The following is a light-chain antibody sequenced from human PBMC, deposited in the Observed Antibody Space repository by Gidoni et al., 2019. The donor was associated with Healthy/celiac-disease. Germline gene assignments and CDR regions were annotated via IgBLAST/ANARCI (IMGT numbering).Light chain of an antibody. CDR1: SLRSYY. CDR3: NSRDSSGNHLDVV. J-gene: IGLJ2*01. Sequence: SSELTQDPAVSVALGQTVRITCQRDSLRSYYASWYQQKPGQAPVLVIYGTNNRPSGIPDRFSGSSSGNTASLTITGAQAEDEADYYCNSRDSSGNHLDVVFGGGTKLTVL. V-gene: IGLV3-19*01. CDR2: GTN.